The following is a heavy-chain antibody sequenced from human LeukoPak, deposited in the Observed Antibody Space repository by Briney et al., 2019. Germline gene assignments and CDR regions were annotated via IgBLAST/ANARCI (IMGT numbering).Heavy chain of an antibody. V-gene: IGHV1-46*01. J-gene: IGHJ5*02. CDR2: INPTGGST. Sequence: ASVKVSCKASGYTFTTYYMHWVRQAPGQGLEWMGIINPTGGSTSYAQKFQGRVTMTRDTSTSTVYMELSSLRSEDTAVYYCARAALAMNWFDPGGQGTLVTVSS. CDR3: ARAALAMNWFDP. CDR1: GYTFTTYY.